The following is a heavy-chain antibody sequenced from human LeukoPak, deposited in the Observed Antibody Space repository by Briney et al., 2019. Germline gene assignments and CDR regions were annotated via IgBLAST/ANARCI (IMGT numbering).Heavy chain of an antibody. V-gene: IGHV4-34*01. CDR3: ARGTVSSGWDDYLDC. J-gene: IGHJ4*02. CDR2: INHSGST. D-gene: IGHD6-19*01. CDR1: GGSFSGYY. Sequence: PSETLSLTCAVYGGSFSGYYWSWIRQPPGKGLEWIGEINHSGSTNYNPSLKSRVTISVDTSKNQFSLKLSSVTAADTAVYYCARGTVSSGWDDYLDCWGQGTLVTVSS.